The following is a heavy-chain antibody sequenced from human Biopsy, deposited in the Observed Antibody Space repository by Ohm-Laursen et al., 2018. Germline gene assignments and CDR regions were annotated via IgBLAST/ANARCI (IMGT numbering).Heavy chain of an antibody. CDR2: ISSTSDYI. V-gene: IGHV3-21*01. CDR3: ARDYDFWSGYYDYQQSGMDV. D-gene: IGHD3-3*01. CDR1: GFTFSSYT. Sequence: LSLTCAASGFTFSSYTMTWVRQAPGRGLEWVSSISSTSDYIYYADSVKGRFTISRDSTKNSLYLQMNSVRAEDTAVYYCARDYDFWSGYYDYQQSGMDVWGQGTTVTVSS. J-gene: IGHJ6*02.